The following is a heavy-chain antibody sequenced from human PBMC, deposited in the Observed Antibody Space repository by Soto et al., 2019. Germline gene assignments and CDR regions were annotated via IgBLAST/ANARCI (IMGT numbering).Heavy chain of an antibody. J-gene: IGHJ6*02. CDR3: ARRGYGSGSYSYYGMDV. CDR1: GGSISSSSYY. V-gene: IGHV4-39*07. CDR2: IYYSGST. D-gene: IGHD3-10*01. Sequence: SETLSLTCTVSGGSISSSSYYWGWIRQPPGKGLEWIGSIYYSGSTYYNPSLKSRVTISVDKSKNQFSLKLSSVTAADTAVYYCARRGYGSGSYSYYGMDVWGQGTTVT.